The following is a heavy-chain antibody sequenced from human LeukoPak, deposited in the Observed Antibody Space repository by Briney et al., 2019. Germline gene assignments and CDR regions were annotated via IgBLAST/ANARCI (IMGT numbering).Heavy chain of an antibody. Sequence: PGGSLRLSCAASGFTFSSYAMHWVRQAPGKGLEWVAVISYDGSNKYYADSVKGRFTISRDNSKNTLYLQMNSLRAEDTAVYYCARDPSIYYFDYWGQGTLVTASS. CDR2: ISYDGSNK. CDR3: ARDPSIYYFDY. V-gene: IGHV3-30-3*01. CDR1: GFTFSSYA. J-gene: IGHJ4*02.